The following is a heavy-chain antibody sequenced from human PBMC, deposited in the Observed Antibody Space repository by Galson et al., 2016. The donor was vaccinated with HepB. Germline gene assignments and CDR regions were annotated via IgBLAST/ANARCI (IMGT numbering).Heavy chain of an antibody. CDR2: ISYDGSNE. D-gene: IGHD2-21*01. CDR3: AKDLWRRGFLDH. Sequence: SLRLSCAASGFTFNNHDMHWVRQAPGKGLEWVALISYDGSNEYYSDSAKGRFTISRDNSKNTMYLQMNRVRLEDTAVYYCAKDLWRRGFLDHWGQGTLVTVSS. V-gene: IGHV3-30*18. CDR1: GFTFNNHD. J-gene: IGHJ4*02.